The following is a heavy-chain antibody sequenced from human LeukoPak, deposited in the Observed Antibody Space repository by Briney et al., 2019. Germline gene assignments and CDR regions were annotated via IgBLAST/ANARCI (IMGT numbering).Heavy chain of an antibody. CDR1: GGSISSYY. V-gene: IGHV4-59*01. CDR2: IYYSGST. D-gene: IGHD2-21*02. Sequence: SETLSLTCTVSGGSISSYYWSWIRQPPGKGLEWIGYIYYSGSTNYNPSLKSRVTISVDTSKNQFSLKLSSVTAADTAVYYCARVGPRLAYCGGDCYSEYYFDYWGQGTLVTVSS. CDR3: ARVGPRLAYCGGDCYSEYYFDY. J-gene: IGHJ4*02.